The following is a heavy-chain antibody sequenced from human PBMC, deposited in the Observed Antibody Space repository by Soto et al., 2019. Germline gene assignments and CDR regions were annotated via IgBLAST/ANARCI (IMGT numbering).Heavy chain of an antibody. CDR2: IWYDGGNT. D-gene: IGHD3-22*01. J-gene: IGHJ3*02. CDR1: GFTFSGHG. V-gene: IGHV3-33*01. CDR3: ARDWLNDSSGAIDM. Sequence: PGGSLRLSCAASGFTFSGHGMHWVRQAPGKGLEWVAVIWYDGGNTYYGDSVKGRFTISRDNSRNTLYLEMNSLRAEDTAVYYCARDWLNDSSGAIDMWGQGKMVTVSS.